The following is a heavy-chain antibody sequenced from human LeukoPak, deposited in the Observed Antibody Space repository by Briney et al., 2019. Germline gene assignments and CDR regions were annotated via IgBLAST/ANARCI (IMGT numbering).Heavy chain of an antibody. V-gene: IGHV4-59*01. Sequence: GALRLSCAASGFTFSSYEMNWVRQAPGKGLEWIGSISYSGTTYYNPSLKRRVTISVDTSKNQFSLTLSSVTAADTAVYYCARYRAFDIWGQGIMVTVSS. D-gene: IGHD1-14*01. J-gene: IGHJ3*02. CDR2: ISYSGTT. CDR3: ARYRAFDI. CDR1: GFTFSSYE.